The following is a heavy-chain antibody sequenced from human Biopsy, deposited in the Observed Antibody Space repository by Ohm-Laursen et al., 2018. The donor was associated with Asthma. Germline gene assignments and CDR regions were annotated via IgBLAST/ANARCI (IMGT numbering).Heavy chain of an antibody. CDR2: ISYDGSNK. D-gene: IGHD3-3*01. J-gene: IGHJ6*02. Sequence: SLRLSCAASGFTFSSYSMYWVRQAPGKGLEWVAVISYDGSNKYYADSVKGRFTISRDNSKNTLYLQMNSLRAEDTAVYYCAKDTEGRYDFWSGLSYNYYGMDVWGQGTTVTVSS. V-gene: IGHV3-30*18. CDR1: GFTFSSYS. CDR3: AKDTEGRYDFWSGLSYNYYGMDV.